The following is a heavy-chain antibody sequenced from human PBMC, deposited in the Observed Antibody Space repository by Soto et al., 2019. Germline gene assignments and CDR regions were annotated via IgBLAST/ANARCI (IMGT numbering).Heavy chain of an antibody. J-gene: IGHJ5*01. D-gene: IGHD1-20*01. V-gene: IGHV4-39*01. CDR1: VASISSSSDH. CDR3: VRRSHITWLDY. CDR2: IHYSGNT. Sequence: PSETLSLTCTVSVASISSSSDHWGWIRKPPGKGLEWIGSIHYSGNTYYNPSLKSRVSMSVDTSKNQFSLKLNSVTVEDTGVYFCVRRSHITWLDYWGRGVQVTISS.